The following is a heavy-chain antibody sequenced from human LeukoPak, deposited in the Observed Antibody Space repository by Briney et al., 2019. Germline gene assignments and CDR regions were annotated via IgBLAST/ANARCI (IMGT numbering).Heavy chain of an antibody. CDR2: IRYDGSNK. V-gene: IGHV3-30*02. D-gene: IGHD3-22*01. CDR3: ARDYYDTSGYYPWSH. Sequence: SGGSLRLSCAASGFTFSSYGMHWVRQAPGKGLEWVAFIRYDGSNKYYADSVKGRFTISRDNSKNTLYLQMNSLRAEDTAVYYCARDYYDTSGYYPWSHWGQGTLVTVSS. CDR1: GFTFSSYG. J-gene: IGHJ4*02.